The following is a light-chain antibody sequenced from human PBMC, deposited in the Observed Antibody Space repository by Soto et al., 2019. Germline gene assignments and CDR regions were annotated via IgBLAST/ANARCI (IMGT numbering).Light chain of an antibody. V-gene: IGKV3-11*01. CDR1: QSVSSY. CDR2: DAS. J-gene: IGKJ4*01. CDR3: QQYSRWPLI. Sequence: EKVFPQWPATRPLSPGEGATLSGRASQSVSSYLAWYQQKPGQAPRLLIYDASNRGTGTPARFSGSGSGTEFTLAITSLRSDDLAAYFCQQYSRWPLIFGGGTKVDIK.